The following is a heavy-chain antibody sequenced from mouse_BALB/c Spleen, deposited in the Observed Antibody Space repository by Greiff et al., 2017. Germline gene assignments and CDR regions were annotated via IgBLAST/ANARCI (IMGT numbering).Heavy chain of an antibody. J-gene: IGHJ4*01. V-gene: IGHV5-12-1*01. CDR2: ISSGGGST. CDR1: GFAFSSYD. D-gene: IGHD4-1*01. Sequence: EVMLVESGGGLVKPGGSLKLSCAASGFAFSSYDMSWVRQTPEKRLEWVAYISSGGGSTYYPDTVKGRFTISRDNAKNTLYLQMSSLKSEDTAMYYCARHPWDVGAMDYWGQGTSVTVSS. CDR3: ARHPWDVGAMDY.